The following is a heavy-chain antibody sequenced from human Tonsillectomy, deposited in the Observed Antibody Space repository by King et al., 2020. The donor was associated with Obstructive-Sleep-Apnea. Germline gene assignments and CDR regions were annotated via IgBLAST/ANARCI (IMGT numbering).Heavy chain of an antibody. CDR3: AKDSYDSSGYYFDAFDI. Sequence: VQLVESGGGVVQPGRSLRLSCAASGFTFSSYGMHWVRQAPGKGLEWVAVISYDGSNKYYADSVKGRFTISRDNSKNTLYLQMNSLRAEDTAVYYCAKDSYDSSGYYFDAFDIWGQGTMVTVSS. J-gene: IGHJ3*02. CDR2: ISYDGSNK. D-gene: IGHD3-22*01. CDR1: GFTFSSYG. V-gene: IGHV3-30*18.